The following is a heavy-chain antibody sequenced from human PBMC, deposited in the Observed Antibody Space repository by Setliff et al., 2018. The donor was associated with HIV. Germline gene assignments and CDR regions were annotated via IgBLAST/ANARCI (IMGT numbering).Heavy chain of an antibody. CDR1: GYTFTSDY. J-gene: IGHJ6*02. CDR3: ARDHCSSSGCYEYSYYGMDV. D-gene: IGHD2-2*01. Sequence: ASVKVSCKASGYTFTSDYIHWVRQAPGQGLEWMGIINPAGNPTSYAQKFQGRLTMTRDTSTNTVYMEVSRLRSDDTAVYHCARDHCSSSGCYEYSYYGMDVWGQGTTVTVSS. V-gene: IGHV1-46*01. CDR2: INPAGNPT.